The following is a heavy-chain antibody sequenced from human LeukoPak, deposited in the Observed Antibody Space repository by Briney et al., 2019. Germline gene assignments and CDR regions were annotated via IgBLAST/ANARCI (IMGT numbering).Heavy chain of an antibody. CDR1: GYTFTSYG. CDR2: ISAYNGNT. D-gene: IGHD3-3*01. J-gene: IGHJ6*03. V-gene: IGHV1-18*01. CDR3: ARGPDYDIWSGYSNYYYMDV. Sequence: ASVKVSCXASGYTFTSYGISWVRLAPGQGLEWMGWISAYNGNTNYAQKLQGRVTMTTDTSTSTAYMELRSLRSDDTAVYYCARGPDYDIWSGYSNYYYMDVWGKGTTVTVSS.